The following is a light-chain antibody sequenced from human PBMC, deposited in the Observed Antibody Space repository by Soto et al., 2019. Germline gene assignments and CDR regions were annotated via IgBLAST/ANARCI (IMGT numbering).Light chain of an antibody. Sequence: QSVLTQPPSASGTPGQRVTISCSGSSSNIGGNFVYWYQQLPGTAPKLLIYRNNQRPSGVPDRFSGSKSGPSASLAISGLRSEDEADYYCAAWDDSLSAVVFGGGTKLTVL. CDR2: RNN. V-gene: IGLV1-47*01. CDR3: AAWDDSLSAVV. CDR1: SSNIGGNF. J-gene: IGLJ2*01.